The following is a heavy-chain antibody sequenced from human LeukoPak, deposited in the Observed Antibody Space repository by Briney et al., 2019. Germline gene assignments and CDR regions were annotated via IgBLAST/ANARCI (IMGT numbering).Heavy chain of an antibody. V-gene: IGHV3-30*03. D-gene: IGHD3-16*01. J-gene: IGHJ6*02. Sequence: PGRSLRLSCAASGFTFSSYGMHWVRQAPGKGLEWVAVISYDGSNKYYADSVKGRFTISRDNSKNTVYLQMNSLRAEDTAVYFCARGGGLDVWGQGATVTVSS. CDR1: GFTFSSYG. CDR2: ISYDGSNK. CDR3: ARGGGLDV.